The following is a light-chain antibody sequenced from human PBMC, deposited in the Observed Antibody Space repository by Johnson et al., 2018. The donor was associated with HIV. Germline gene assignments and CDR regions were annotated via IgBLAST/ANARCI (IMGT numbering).Light chain of an antibody. J-gene: IGLJ1*01. CDR1: SSNIGNNY. V-gene: IGLV1-51*02. CDR2: ENN. CDR3: GKWDSSLSAYYV. Sequence: QPVLTQPPSVSAAPGQKVTISCSGSSSNIGNNYVSWYQQLPGTAPKLLIYENNKRPSGIPDRFSGSKSGTSATLGITGLQTGDEADYYCGKWDSSLSAYYVFGSWTNVTVL.